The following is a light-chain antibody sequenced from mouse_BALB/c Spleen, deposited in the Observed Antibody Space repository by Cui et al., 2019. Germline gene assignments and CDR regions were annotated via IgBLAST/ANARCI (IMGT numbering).Light chain of an antibody. CDR2: YTS. V-gene: IGKV10-94*01. CDR3: QQYSKLPLT. CDR1: QGIGNY. J-gene: IGKJ5*01. Sequence: QMPQTTNSLSASVGDRVTITCSASQGIGNYLNWYQQKPDGTVKLLIYYTSSLHSGVPARFSGSGSGTDYSLTISNLEPEDIATYYCQQYSKLPLTFGAGTKLELK.